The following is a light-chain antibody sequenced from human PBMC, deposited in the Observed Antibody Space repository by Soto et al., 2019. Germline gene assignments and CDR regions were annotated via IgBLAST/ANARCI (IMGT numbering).Light chain of an antibody. CDR1: QSVSSN. CDR2: GAS. Sequence: EIVMTQSPATLSVSPGERATLSCRASQSVSSNLAWYQQKPGQAPRLLIYGASTRATGIPARFSGSGSGTEFPLATSSRQSEDFAVYDCQQYNNWRAAYPFGQGTKLELK. V-gene: IGKV3-15*01. J-gene: IGKJ2*01. CDR3: QQYNNWRAAYP.